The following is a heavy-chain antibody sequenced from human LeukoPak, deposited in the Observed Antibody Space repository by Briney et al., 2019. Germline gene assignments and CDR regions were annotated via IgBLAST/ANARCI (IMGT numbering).Heavy chain of an antibody. CDR2: INPNSGGT. CDR3: ARASIAVAGIEYYYYGMDV. D-gene: IGHD6-19*01. V-gene: IGHV1-2*02. Sequence: ASLKVSSKASGYTFTGYYMHWVRQAPGQGLEWMGWINPNSGGTNYAQKFQGRVTMTRDTSISTAYMELSRLRSDDTAVYYCARASIAVAGIEYYYYGMDVWGQGTTVTVSS. CDR1: GYTFTGYY. J-gene: IGHJ6*02.